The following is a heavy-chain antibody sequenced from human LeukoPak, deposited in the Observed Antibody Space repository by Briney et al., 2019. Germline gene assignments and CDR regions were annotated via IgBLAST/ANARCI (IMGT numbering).Heavy chain of an antibody. CDR1: GVTLSSYA. J-gene: IGHJ4*02. D-gene: IGHD3-3*01. V-gene: IGHV3-23*03. CDR2: IYSGGSR. CDR3: TRDFSGQ. Sequence: QPGGSLRLYCAASGVTLSSYAMSCARQAPGKGLEWVSVIYSGGSRYYADSVKGRFTISRDNSKNTLYLQMNSLRAEDTAVYYCTRDFSGQWGQGTLVTVSS.